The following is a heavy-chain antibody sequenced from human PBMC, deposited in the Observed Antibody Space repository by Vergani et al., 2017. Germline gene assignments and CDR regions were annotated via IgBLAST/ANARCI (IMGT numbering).Heavy chain of an antibody. CDR1: GYSFTSYW. V-gene: IGHV5-51*01. CDR3: ARVGSGYWGGEMYNWFDP. J-gene: IGHJ5*02. D-gene: IGHD3-22*01. CDR2: IYPGDSDT. Sequence: EVQLVQSGAEVKKPGESLKISCKGSGYSFTSYWIGWVRQMPGKGLEWIGIIYPGDSDTRYSPSFQGQVTISADKSISTAYLQWSSLKASDTAMYYCARVGSGYWGGEMYNWFDPWGQGTLVTVSS.